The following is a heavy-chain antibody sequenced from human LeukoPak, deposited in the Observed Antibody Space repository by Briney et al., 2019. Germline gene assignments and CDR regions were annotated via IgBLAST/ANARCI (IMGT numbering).Heavy chain of an antibody. CDR2: INPSDSYT. D-gene: IGHD3-10*01. J-gene: IGHJ5*02. Sequence: GESPKISCEGSGYSFTKHWISWVGQMPGKSLEWMGRINPSDSYTDYSPSCQGHVTISADRSISIAYLQWSSLKASDTAMYYCARPGYYHRSGSPGPRDNWFDAWGQGTLVTVSS. CDR3: ARPGYYHRSGSPGPRDNWFDA. V-gene: IGHV5-10-1*01. CDR1: GYSFTKHW.